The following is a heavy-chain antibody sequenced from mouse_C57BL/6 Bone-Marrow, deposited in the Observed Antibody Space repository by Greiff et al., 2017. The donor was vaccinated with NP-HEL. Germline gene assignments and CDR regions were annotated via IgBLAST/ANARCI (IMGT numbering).Heavy chain of an antibody. CDR2: IRLKSDNYAT. V-gene: IGHV6-3*01. CDR3: TGGGILFAY. Sequence: EVKLVESGGGLVQPGGSMKLSCVASGFTFSNYWMNWVRQSPEKGLEWVAQIRLKSDNYATHYAESVKGRFTISRDDSKSSVYLQMNNLRAEDTGIYYCTGGGILFAYWGQGTLVTVSA. J-gene: IGHJ3*01. CDR1: GFTFSNYW.